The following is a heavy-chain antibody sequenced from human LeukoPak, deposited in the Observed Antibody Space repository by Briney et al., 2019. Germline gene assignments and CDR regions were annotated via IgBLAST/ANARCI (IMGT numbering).Heavy chain of an antibody. J-gene: IGHJ6*02. CDR1: GGTFSSYA. Sequence: GASVKVSCKASGGTFSSYAISWVRQAPGQGLEWMGRIIPILGIANYAQKFQGRVTITADKSTSTAYMELSSLRSEDTAVYYCATLYWQLYNYYYGMDVWGQGTTVTVSS. V-gene: IGHV1-69*04. CDR3: ATLYWQLYNYYYGMDV. D-gene: IGHD1-1*01. CDR2: IIPILGIA.